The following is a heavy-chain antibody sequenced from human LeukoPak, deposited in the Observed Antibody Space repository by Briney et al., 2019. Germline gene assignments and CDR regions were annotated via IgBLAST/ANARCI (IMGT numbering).Heavy chain of an antibody. J-gene: IGHJ6*02. D-gene: IGHD5-18*01. CDR1: GFTFSSYA. Sequence: SGGSLRLSCAASGFTFSSYAMSWVRQAPGKGLEWVSAISGSGGSTYYADSVKGRFTISRDNSKNTLYLQMNSLRAEDTAVYYCAKDGYSHGFQDYGMDVWGQGTTVTVSS. CDR3: AKDGYSHGFQDYGMDV. V-gene: IGHV3-23*01. CDR2: ISGSGGST.